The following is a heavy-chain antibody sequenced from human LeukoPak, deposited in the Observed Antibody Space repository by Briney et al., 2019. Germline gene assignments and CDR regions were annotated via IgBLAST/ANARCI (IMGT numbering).Heavy chain of an antibody. D-gene: IGHD3-16*01. J-gene: IGHJ4*02. CDR2: IYMGGNT. CDR1: GFTVSSHD. Sequence: GGSLRLSCAASGFTVSSHDMSWVRQAPGKGLEWVTVIYMGGNTFYADSVKGRFTISRHTSKNTLYLQMNSLRAEDTAVYYCARVGDEVAYTRGYLDYWGQGTLVTVSS. V-gene: IGHV3-53*04. CDR3: ARVGDEVAYTRGYLDY.